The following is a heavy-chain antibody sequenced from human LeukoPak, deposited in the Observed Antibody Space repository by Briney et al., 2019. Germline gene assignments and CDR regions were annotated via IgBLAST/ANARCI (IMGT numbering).Heavy chain of an antibody. CDR2: ISSSGSTI. CDR3: ARVSGRARRRVY. Sequence: LGGSLSLSCAASGFTFSDYYMSWIRQAPGKGLEWVSYISSSGSTIYYADSVKGRFTTSRDNAKNSLYLQMNSLRAEDTAVYYCARVSGRARRRVYWGQGTLVTVSS. D-gene: IGHD3-10*01. J-gene: IGHJ4*02. V-gene: IGHV3-11*04. CDR1: GFTFSDYY.